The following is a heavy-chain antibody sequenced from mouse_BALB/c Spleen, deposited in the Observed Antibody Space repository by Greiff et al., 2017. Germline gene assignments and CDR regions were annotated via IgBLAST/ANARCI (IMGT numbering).Heavy chain of an antibody. CDR2: ISSGSSTI. J-gene: IGHJ4*01. Sequence: EVQRVESGGGLVQPGGSRKLSCAASGFTFSSFGMHWVRQAPEKGLEWVAYISSGSSTIYYADTVKGRFTISRDNPKNTLFLQMTSLRSEDTAMYDCARGDRYVAMDYWGQGTSVTVSS. CDR1: GFTFSSFG. D-gene: IGHD2-14*01. V-gene: IGHV5-17*02. CDR3: ARGDRYVAMDY.